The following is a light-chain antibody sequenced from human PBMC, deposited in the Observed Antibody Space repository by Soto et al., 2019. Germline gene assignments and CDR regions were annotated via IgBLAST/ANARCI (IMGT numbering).Light chain of an antibody. CDR1: QSVLYSTTNKKY. V-gene: IGKV4-1*01. J-gene: IGKJ2*01. CDR3: QQYYSTPVT. Sequence: DIVMTQSPDSLAVSLGERATINCKSSQSVLYSTTNKKYLAWYQQKPGQPPKLLIYWASTRQSGVTDRFSGSGSGTDFTLTISDLQAEDVAVYYCQQYYSTPVTFGQGTKLEIK. CDR2: WAS.